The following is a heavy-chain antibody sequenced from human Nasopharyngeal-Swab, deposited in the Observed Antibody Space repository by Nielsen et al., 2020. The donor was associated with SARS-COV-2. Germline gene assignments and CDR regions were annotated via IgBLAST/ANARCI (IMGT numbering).Heavy chain of an antibody. CDR2: INTDARDT. CDR1: GITLSNSW. D-gene: IGHD2-15*01. CDR3: AREEAWSKTFDR. V-gene: IGHV3-74*01. Sequence: GESLKISCAASGITLSNSWMHWVRQGPGKGLVWVSRINTDARDTTYADSVKGRFTISRDNAKNTLYLQMDSLRVEDTAVYYCAREEAWSKTFDRWGQGTLVTVAS. J-gene: IGHJ5*02.